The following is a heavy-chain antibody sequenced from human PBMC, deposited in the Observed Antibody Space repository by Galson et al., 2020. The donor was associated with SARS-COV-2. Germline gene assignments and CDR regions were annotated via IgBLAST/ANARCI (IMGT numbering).Heavy chain of an antibody. V-gene: IGHV3-23*01. CDR3: AKEGKNREADAFDI. CDR2: ISSNGART. D-gene: IGHD1-26*01. Sequence: GGSLRLSCAASGSTFSSYAMSWVRQPPGKGLEWVSAISSNGARTHYADSVKGRFTISRDNSKSTLYLQMTSLRAEDTALYYCAKEGKNREADAFDIWGQGTMVIVSS. CDR1: GSTFSSYA. J-gene: IGHJ3*02.